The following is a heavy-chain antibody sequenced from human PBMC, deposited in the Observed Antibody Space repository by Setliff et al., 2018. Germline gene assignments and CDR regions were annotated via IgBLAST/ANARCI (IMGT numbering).Heavy chain of an antibody. CDR2: IFYNGMA. Sequence: SETLSLTCAVSGASIRNNYYWGWLRQSPGTGLEWIGSIFYNGMAYYNPSLKSRVTMSVDTSKNQFSLRLTSVTAADTAVYYCARTGTYRYFDYWGQGALVTVSS. V-gene: IGHV4-39*01. CDR1: GASIRNNYY. J-gene: IGHJ4*02. CDR3: ARTGTYRYFDY. D-gene: IGHD1-1*01.